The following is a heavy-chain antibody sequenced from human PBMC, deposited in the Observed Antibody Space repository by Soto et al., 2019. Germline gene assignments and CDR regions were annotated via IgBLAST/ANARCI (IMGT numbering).Heavy chain of an antibody. J-gene: IGHJ4*02. V-gene: IGHV1-58*01. Sequence: ASVKVSCKASGFTFTSSAVQWVRQARGQRLEWIGWIVVGSGNTNYAQKFQERVTITRDMSTSTAYMELSSLRSEDTAVYYCAADVGAYYYDSSGYLFDYWGQGTLVTVSS. CDR2: IVVGSGNT. CDR3: AADVGAYYYDSSGYLFDY. CDR1: GFTFTSSA. D-gene: IGHD3-22*01.